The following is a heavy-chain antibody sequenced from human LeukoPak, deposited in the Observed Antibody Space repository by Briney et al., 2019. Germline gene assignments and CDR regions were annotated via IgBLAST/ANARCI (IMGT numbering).Heavy chain of an antibody. D-gene: IGHD3-10*01. V-gene: IGHV1-8*01. CDR3: ARVGEWAYGSGSYFDY. CDR1: GYTFTSYD. Sequence: ASVKVSCKASGYTFTSYDINWVRQATGQGLEWMGWMNPNSGNTGYAQKFQGRVTMTRDTSTSTVYMELSSLRSEDTAVYYCARVGEWAYGSGSYFDYWGQGTLVTVSS. J-gene: IGHJ4*02. CDR2: MNPNSGNT.